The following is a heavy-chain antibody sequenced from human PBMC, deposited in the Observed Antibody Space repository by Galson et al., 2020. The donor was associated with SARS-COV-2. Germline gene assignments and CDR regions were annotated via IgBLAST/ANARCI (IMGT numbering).Heavy chain of an antibody. Sequence: SETLSLTCTVSGDSISSNSFYWVWIRQPPGKGLKWIGSIDSSGHTYYNPSLLSRVTMSVDTSKNQFSLRLTSVTAADTALYYCTRHSDHSIAGYYWGQGTLVTVSS. CDR1: GDSISSNSFY. V-gene: IGHV4-39*01. CDR2: IDSSGHT. D-gene: IGHD6-13*01. J-gene: IGHJ4*02. CDR3: TRHSDHSIAGYY.